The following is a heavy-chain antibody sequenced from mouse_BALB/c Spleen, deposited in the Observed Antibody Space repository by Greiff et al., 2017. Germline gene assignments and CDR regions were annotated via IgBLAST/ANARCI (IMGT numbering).Heavy chain of an antibody. V-gene: IGHV2-9*02. CDR1: GFSLTGYG. Sequence: VQVVESGPGLVAPSQSLSITCTVSGFSLTGYGVHWVRQPPGKGLEWLGVIWAGGSTNYNSALMSRLSISKDNSKSQVFLKMNSLKTDDTAMYYCARVRAHYLDNGGQGTTLTVSS. D-gene: IGHD3-1*01. J-gene: IGHJ2*01. CDR2: IWAGGST. CDR3: ARVRAHYLDN.